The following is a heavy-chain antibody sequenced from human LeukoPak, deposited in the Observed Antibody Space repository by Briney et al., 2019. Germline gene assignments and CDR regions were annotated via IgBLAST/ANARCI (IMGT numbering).Heavy chain of an antibody. CDR3: ARDRKYYDILTGQRVDY. D-gene: IGHD3-9*01. V-gene: IGHV1-18*01. CDR1: GYTFTSYG. J-gene: IGHJ4*02. Sequence: RASVKVSCKASGYTFTSYGISWGRQAPGQGLEWMGWISAYNGNTNYAQKLQGRVTMTTDTSTSTAYMELRSLRSDDTAVYYCARDRKYYDILTGQRVDYWGQGTLVTVSS. CDR2: ISAYNGNT.